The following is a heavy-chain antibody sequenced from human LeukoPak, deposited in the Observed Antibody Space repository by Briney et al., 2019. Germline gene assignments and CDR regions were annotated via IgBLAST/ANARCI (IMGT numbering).Heavy chain of an antibody. V-gene: IGHV1-69*04. J-gene: IGHJ4*02. Sequence: SVTVSCKASGGTFSSYAISWVRQAPGQGLEWMGRIIPILGIANYAQKFQGRVTITADKSASTAYMELSSLRSEDTAVYYCATVGDYYDSSGYFFDYWGQGTLVTVSS. D-gene: IGHD3-22*01. CDR2: IIPILGIA. CDR1: GGTFSSYA. CDR3: ATVGDYYDSSGYFFDY.